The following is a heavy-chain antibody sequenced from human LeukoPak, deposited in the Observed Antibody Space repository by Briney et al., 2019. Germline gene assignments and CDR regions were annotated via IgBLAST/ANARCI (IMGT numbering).Heavy chain of an antibody. CDR1: GYTFTNYG. CDR2: ISAYNGNT. D-gene: IGHD5-12*01. V-gene: IGHV1-18*04. Sequence: ASVKVSCKASGYTFTNYGITWVRQAPGQGLEWMGWISAYNGNTYYAQKLQGRVTMTTDTSTSTAYMELRSLRSDDTAVYYCARSYGGYDEEDYWGQGTLVTVSS. J-gene: IGHJ4*02. CDR3: ARSYGGYDEEDY.